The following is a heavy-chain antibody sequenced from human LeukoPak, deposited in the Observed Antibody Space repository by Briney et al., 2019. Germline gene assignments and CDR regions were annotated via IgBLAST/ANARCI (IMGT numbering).Heavy chain of an antibody. J-gene: IGHJ4*02. CDR3: AKDHGQLVGFDY. CDR2: IRYDGSNK. Sequence: GGSLRLSCAASGFTFSSYGMHWVRQAPGKGLEWVAFIRYDGSNKYYADSVKGRFTISRDNSKNTLYLQMNSLRAEDTAVYYCAKDHGQLVGFDYWGQGTLVTVSS. V-gene: IGHV3-30*02. D-gene: IGHD6-6*01. CDR1: GFTFSSYG.